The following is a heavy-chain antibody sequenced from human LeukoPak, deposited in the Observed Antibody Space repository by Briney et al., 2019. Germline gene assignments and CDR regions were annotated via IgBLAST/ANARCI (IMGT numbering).Heavy chain of an antibody. J-gene: IGHJ4*02. Sequence: ASVKVSCTASGYTFTSYDINWVRQATGQGLEWMGWMNPNSGNTGYAQKFQGRVTMTRNTSIRTSYMELSSLRSEDTAVYYCAIGYCSRTSCSWPSFDYWGQGTLVTVSS. CDR3: AIGYCSRTSCSWPSFDY. D-gene: IGHD2-2*01. CDR1: GYTFTSYD. V-gene: IGHV1-8*01. CDR2: MNPNSGNT.